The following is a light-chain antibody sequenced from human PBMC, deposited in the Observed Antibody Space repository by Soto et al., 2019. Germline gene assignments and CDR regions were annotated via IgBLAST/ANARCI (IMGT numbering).Light chain of an antibody. CDR2: GAS. Sequence: EIVMTQSPATLSVSPGERATLSCRASQSVSSNLAWYQQKPGQAPRLLIYGASTRATGIPARFSGSGSGTEFTLTISSLQSEDFAVYYCQQDNNWVPITFGQGTRLEIK. V-gene: IGKV3-15*01. CDR1: QSVSSN. CDR3: QQDNNWVPIT. J-gene: IGKJ5*01.